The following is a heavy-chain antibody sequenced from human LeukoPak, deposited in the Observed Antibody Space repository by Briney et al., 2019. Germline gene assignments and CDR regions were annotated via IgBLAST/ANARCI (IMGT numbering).Heavy chain of an antibody. Sequence: PSETLSLTCTVSGGSITNYYWSWIRQPAGKGLEWIGRIYTSGSTGYNPSLKSRVTMSIDTSKNQFSLKLSSLTAADTAIYYCARGCSSTSCWLRMDVWGQGTTVTVSS. V-gene: IGHV4-4*07. CDR2: IYTSGST. J-gene: IGHJ6*02. CDR1: GGSITNYY. D-gene: IGHD2-2*01. CDR3: ARGCSSTSCWLRMDV.